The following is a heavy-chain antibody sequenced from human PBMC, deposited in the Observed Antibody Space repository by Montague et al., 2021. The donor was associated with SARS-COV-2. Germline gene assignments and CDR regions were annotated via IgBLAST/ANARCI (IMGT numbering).Heavy chain of an antibody. CDR3: ARGINSAGSYYYHLDV. V-gene: IGHV4-59*01. CDR2: MYNSENT. J-gene: IGHJ6*02. CDR1: GGSMSGYN. D-gene: IGHD2-21*01. Sequence: SKTLSLTCNVAGGSMSGYNWSWIRQPPGKGLQWIGSMYNSENTSYNPSLKSRVTISVDTSKKQFSLRLSSVTAADTAVYFCARGINSAGSYYYHLDVWGQETTVTVSS.